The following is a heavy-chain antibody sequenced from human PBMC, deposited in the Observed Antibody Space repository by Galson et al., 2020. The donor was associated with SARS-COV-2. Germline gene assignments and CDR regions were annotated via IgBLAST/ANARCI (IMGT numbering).Heavy chain of an antibody. Sequence: SGPTLVKPTQTLTLTCTFSGFSLSTSGVGVGWIRQPPGKALEWLALIYWNDDKRYSPSLKSRLTITKDTSKNQVVLTMTNMDPVDTATYYCAHSVQRRDGYNPPHDYWGQGTLVTVSS. D-gene: IGHD5-12*01. CDR1: GFSLSTSGVG. CDR2: IYWNDDK. J-gene: IGHJ4*02. V-gene: IGHV2-5*01. CDR3: AHSVQRRDGYNPPHDY.